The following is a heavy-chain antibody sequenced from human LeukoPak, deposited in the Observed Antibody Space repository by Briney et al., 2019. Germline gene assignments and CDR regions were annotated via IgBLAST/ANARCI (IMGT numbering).Heavy chain of an antibody. CDR3: AKEVMAGTDYYYYYMDV. D-gene: IGHD6-19*01. V-gene: IGHV1-8*01. J-gene: IGHJ6*03. CDR1: GYTFTSYD. CDR2: MNPNSGNT. Sequence: ASVKVSCKASGYTFTSYDINWVRQATGQGLEWMGWMNPNSGNTGYAQKFQGRVTMTGNTSISTAYMELSSLRSEDTAVYYCAKEVMAGTDYYYYYMDVWGKGTTVTVSS.